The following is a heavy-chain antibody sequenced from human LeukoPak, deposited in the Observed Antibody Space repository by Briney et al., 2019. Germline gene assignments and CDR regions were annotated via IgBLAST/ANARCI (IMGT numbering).Heavy chain of an antibody. CDR1: GFTFSSYA. V-gene: IGHV3-23*01. CDR2: ISGSGGST. D-gene: IGHD6-19*01. Sequence: GGSLRLSCAASGFTFSSYAMSWVRQAPGKGLEWVSAISGSGGSTYYADSVKGRFIISRDNSKNTLYLQMNSLRAEDTAVYYCAKRLQSRSGRFDYWGQGTLVTVSS. J-gene: IGHJ4*02. CDR3: AKRLQSRSGRFDY.